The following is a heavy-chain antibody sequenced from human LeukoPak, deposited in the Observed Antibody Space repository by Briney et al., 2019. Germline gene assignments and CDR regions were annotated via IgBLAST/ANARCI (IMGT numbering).Heavy chain of an antibody. V-gene: IGHV4-31*03. CDR3: AREAVIAGNAFDI. D-gene: IGHD3-22*01. Sequence: TLSLTCPVSGGSISSGGYYWSWIRQHPGKGLEWIGYIYYSGSTYYNPSLKSRVTISVDTSKNQFSLKLSSVTAADTAVYYCAREAVIAGNAFDIWGQGTMVTVSS. J-gene: IGHJ3*02. CDR1: GGSISSGGYY. CDR2: IYYSGST.